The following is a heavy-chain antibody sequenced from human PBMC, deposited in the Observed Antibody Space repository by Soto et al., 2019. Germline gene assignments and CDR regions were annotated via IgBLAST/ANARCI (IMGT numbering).Heavy chain of an antibody. J-gene: IGHJ4*02. Sequence: EVQLVESGGGLVKPGGSLRLSCAASGFTFSNAWMSWVRQAPGKGLEWVGRIKSKTDGGTTDYAAPVKGRFTISRDNAKNSLYLQMNSLRGEDTAVYYCARDGGGSGWFYWGQGTLVTVSS. CDR3: ARDGGGSGWFY. V-gene: IGHV3-15*01. D-gene: IGHD6-19*01. CDR1: GFTFSNAW. CDR2: IKSKTDGGTT.